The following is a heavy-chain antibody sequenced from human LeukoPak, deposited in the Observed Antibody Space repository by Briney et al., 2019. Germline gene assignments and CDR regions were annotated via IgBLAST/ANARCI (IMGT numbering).Heavy chain of an antibody. CDR3: GRTTGTASCFDP. V-gene: IGHV1-8*01. J-gene: IGHJ5*02. D-gene: IGHD1-7*01. Sequence: GASVKVTCKASGYTFTSYDINWVRHATGQGIEWMGWMYPYSGNTSYAQEFQDRVTVTRNTSISTAYMELSSVRSEDDAVYYCGRTTGTASCFDPWGQGTLVTVSS. CDR1: GYTFTSYD. CDR2: MYPYSGNT.